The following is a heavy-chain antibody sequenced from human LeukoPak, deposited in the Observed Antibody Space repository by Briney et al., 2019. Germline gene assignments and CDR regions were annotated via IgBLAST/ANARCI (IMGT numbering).Heavy chain of an antibody. D-gene: IGHD2/OR15-2a*01. J-gene: IGHJ3*01. Sequence: TSQTLSLTCSVSGGSINSGDYYWSWIRQPAGKGLEYSGRIYASGSTDYNPSLKSRVTILLDTSRTRFSLKLNSVTAADTAVYFCARGDSTEAFDVWGQGTMVTVSS. V-gene: IGHV4-61*02. CDR1: GGSINSGDYY. CDR3: ARGDSTEAFDV. CDR2: IYASGST.